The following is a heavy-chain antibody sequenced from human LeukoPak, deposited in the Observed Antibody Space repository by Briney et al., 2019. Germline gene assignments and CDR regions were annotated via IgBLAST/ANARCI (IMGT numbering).Heavy chain of an antibody. CDR3: ARGLTGIDY. J-gene: IGHJ4*02. D-gene: IGHD3-9*01. CDR2: IYYSGTT. CDR1: GDSISNGADY. Sequence: SETLSLTCTVSGDSISNGADYWNWIRQPPGKGLEWIGYIYYSGTTYYNPSLKSRVTISVDTSKNQFSLKLSSVTAADAAVYYCARGLTGIDYWGQGTLVTVSS. V-gene: IGHV4-30-4*01.